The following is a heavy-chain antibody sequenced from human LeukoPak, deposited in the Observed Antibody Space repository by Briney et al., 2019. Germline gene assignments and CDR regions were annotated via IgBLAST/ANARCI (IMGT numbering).Heavy chain of an antibody. V-gene: IGHV4-4*02. CDR2: IYHSGST. CDR3: ARGRYYGSGNWFDP. J-gene: IGHJ5*02. CDR1: GGSISSSNW. Sequence: PSETLSLTCAVSGGSISSSNWWSWVRQPPGKGLEWIGEIYHSGSTNYNPSLKSRVTISVDKSKNQFSLKLSSVTAADTVVYYCARGRYYGSGNWFDPWGQGTLVTVSS. D-gene: IGHD3-10*01.